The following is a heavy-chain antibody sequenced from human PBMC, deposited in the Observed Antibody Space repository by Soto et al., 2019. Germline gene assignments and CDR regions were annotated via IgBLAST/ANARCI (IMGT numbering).Heavy chain of an antibody. CDR3: ARGVRGAFDL. CDR2: IQNDGSIT. J-gene: IGHJ3*01. Sequence: EVQVVESGGGLVQPGGSLRLSCTASGFTFSYYWMHWVRQAPGTGLVWVSHIQNDGSITTYADSVKGRFTISRDNHKHRLYLEMHSLSAEDAAVFYCARGVRGAFDLWGQGTMVTVSS. D-gene: IGHD3-10*01. V-gene: IGHV3-74*01. CDR1: GFTFSYYW.